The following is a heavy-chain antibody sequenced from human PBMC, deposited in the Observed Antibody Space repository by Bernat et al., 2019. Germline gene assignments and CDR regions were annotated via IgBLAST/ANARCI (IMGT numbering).Heavy chain of an antibody. D-gene: IGHD6-13*01. CDR1: GFTFSSYA. CDR2: ISSNGGST. V-gene: IGHV3-64*01. CDR3: AREGGSSWPYYYYGMDV. Sequence: VQLVESGGGLVKPGGSLRLSCAASGFTFSSYAMHWVRQAPGKGLEYVSAISSNGGSTYYANSVKGRFTISRDNSKNTLYLQMGSLRAEDMAVYYCAREGGSSWPYYYYGMDVWGQGTTVTVSS. J-gene: IGHJ6*02.